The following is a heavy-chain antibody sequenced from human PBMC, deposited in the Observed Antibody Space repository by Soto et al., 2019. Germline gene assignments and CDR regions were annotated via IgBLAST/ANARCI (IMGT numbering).Heavy chain of an antibody. D-gene: IGHD3-22*01. J-gene: IGHJ1*01. Sequence: TVSPTCAVAGVSISSGYYYWSWIRQPRGKGLEWIGYIYYSGSTYYNPSLKSRVTISVDTSKNKFSLKLSSVTAADTAVYYCDRDSSDSSGYYYFQHWGQGTLVTVSS. CDR2: IYYSGST. CDR1: GVSISSGYYY. CDR3: DRDSSDSSGYYYFQH. V-gene: IGHV4-30-4*01.